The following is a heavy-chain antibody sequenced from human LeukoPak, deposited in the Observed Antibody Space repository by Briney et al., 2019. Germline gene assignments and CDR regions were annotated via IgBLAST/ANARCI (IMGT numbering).Heavy chain of an antibody. D-gene: IGHD3-9*01. J-gene: IGHJ1*01. V-gene: IGHV2-5*02. Sequence: ESGPTLVKPTQTLTLTCTFSGLSLSTSGVGVGWIRQTPANALEWIALLNWDDDKSYTPSLKSRLTITEDTSKNQVVLTMTNMDPVDTATYYCAHNLDYDIVTDYSADYFQHWGQGTLVTVSS. CDR2: LNWDDDK. CDR3: AHNLDYDIVTDYSADYFQH. CDR1: GLSLSTSGVG.